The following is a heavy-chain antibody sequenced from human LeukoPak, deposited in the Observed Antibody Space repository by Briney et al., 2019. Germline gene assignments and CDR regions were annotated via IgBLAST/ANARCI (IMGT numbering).Heavy chain of an antibody. CDR2: IYYSGST. CDR1: GGSISSYY. Sequence: SETLSLTCTVSGGSISSYYWSWIRQPPGKGLEWIGYIYYSGSTNYNPSLKSRVTISVDTSKNQFSLKLSSVTAADTAVYYCAREAPPYFYDSSGYNYYYYGLDVWGQGTTVTVS. D-gene: IGHD3-22*01. CDR3: AREAPPYFYDSSGYNYYYYGLDV. V-gene: IGHV4-59*01. J-gene: IGHJ6*02.